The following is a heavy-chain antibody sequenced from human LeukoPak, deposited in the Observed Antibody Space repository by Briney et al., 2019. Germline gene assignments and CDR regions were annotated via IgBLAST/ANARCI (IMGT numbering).Heavy chain of an antibody. J-gene: IGHJ4*02. CDR2: INPSGGST. CDR3: AXXXXXXCXSTSCYRRTQPYFDY. CDR1: GYTFTSYY. V-gene: IGHV1-46*01. Sequence: ASVKVSCKASGYTFTSYYMHWVRQAPGQGLEWMGIINPSGGSTSYAQKFQGRVTMTRDTSTSTVYMELSSLRSEDTAVYYCAXXXXXXCXSTSCYRRTQPYFDYWGQGTLVTVSS. D-gene: IGHD2-2*01.